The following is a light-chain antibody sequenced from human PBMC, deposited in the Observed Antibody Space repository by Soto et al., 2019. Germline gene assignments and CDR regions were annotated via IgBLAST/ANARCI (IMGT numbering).Light chain of an antibody. J-gene: IGKJ1*01. Sequence: EIVLTQFPGTLSLSPGERAILSCRASQSVGSNYLAWYQQRPGQPPNLLIFGASHRAPDIPDRFSGSGSGTDFTLTISRLEPEDFAVYYCQQYGSSIQTFGQGTKVEIK. CDR2: GAS. V-gene: IGKV3-20*01. CDR1: QSVGSNY. CDR3: QQYGSSIQT.